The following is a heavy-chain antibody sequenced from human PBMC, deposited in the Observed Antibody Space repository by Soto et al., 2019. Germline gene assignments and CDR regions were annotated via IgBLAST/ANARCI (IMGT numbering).Heavy chain of an antibody. J-gene: IGHJ6*02. D-gene: IGHD5-12*01. V-gene: IGHV4-4*07. Sequence: TSETLSLTCTVSGGSISSYYWSWIRQPAGKGLEWIGRIYTSGSTNYNPSLKSRVTMSVDTSKNQFSLKLSSVTAADTAVYYCARLVARQSSYAMDVWDQGTTVTVSS. CDR1: GGSISSYY. CDR2: IYTSGST. CDR3: ARLVARQSSYAMDV.